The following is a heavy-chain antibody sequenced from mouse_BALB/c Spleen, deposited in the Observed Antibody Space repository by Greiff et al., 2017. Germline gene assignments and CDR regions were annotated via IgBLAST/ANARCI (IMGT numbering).Heavy chain of an antibody. V-gene: IGHV5-6-5*01. CDR2: ISSGGST. D-gene: IGHD1-1*01. CDR3: ARRGSTVVDDYFDY. Sequence: EVKLVESGGGLVKPGGSLKLSCAASGFTFSSYAMSWVRQTPEKRLEWVASISSGGSTYYPDSVKGRFTISRDNARNILYLQMSSLRSEDTAMYYCARRGSTVVDDYFDYWGQGTTLTVSS. CDR1: GFTFSSYA. J-gene: IGHJ2*01.